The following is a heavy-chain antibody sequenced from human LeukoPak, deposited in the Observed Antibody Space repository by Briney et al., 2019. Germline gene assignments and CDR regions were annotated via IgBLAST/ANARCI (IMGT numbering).Heavy chain of an antibody. CDR1: GYTLTELS. CDR2: FDPEDGET. D-gene: IGHD3-22*01. Sequence: ASVKVSCKVSGYTLTELSMHWVRQAPGKGLEWMGGFDPEDGETIYAQKFQGRVTMTEDTSTDTAYMELSSLRSEDTAVYYCATVRYYDSSGYFGGYYYYGVDVWGQGTTVTVSS. V-gene: IGHV1-24*01. J-gene: IGHJ6*02. CDR3: ATVRYYDSSGYFGGYYYYGVDV.